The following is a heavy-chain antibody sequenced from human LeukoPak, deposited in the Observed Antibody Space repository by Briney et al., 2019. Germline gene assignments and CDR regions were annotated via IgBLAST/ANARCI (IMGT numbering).Heavy chain of an antibody. V-gene: IGHV1-18*01. D-gene: IGHD4-23*01. CDR1: GYTFTSYG. Sequence: ASVKVSCKASGYTFTSYGISWVRQAPGQGLEWMGWISAYNGNTNYAQKLQGRVTMTRNTSISTAYMELSSLRSEDTAVYYCARGKIRWPYYYGMDVWGQGTTVTVSS. J-gene: IGHJ6*02. CDR3: ARGKIRWPYYYGMDV. CDR2: ISAYNGNT.